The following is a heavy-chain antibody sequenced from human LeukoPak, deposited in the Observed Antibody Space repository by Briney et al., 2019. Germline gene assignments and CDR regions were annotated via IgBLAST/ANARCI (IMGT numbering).Heavy chain of an antibody. CDR2: ISYDGTNK. CDR3: AKIGTVRGRYDAFDI. V-gene: IGHV3-30-3*01. D-gene: IGHD3-10*01. J-gene: IGHJ3*02. Sequence: GRSLRLSCAASGFTFSSYAMHWVRQAPGKGLEWVAVISYDGTNKYYADSVKGRFTISRDNSKNTLYLQMSSLRAEDTAVYYCAKIGTVRGRYDAFDIWGQGTMVTVSS. CDR1: GFTFSSYA.